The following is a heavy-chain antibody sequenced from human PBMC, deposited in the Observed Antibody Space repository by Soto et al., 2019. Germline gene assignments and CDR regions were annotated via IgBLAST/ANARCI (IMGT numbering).Heavy chain of an antibody. Sequence: SDTPSLTCTVSGGSISSGGYSCSWIRQHPGKGLEWIGYFHYSGRTYYSPSLESRVTISVDTSKNQFSLKLSSVTAADTAVFYCARLAGYCSGTSCYGYYGMDVWGQGTTVTVSS. V-gene: IGHV4-39*01. CDR3: ARLAGYCSGTSCYGYYGMDV. D-gene: IGHD2-2*01. J-gene: IGHJ6*02. CDR2: FHYSGRT. CDR1: GGSISSGGYS.